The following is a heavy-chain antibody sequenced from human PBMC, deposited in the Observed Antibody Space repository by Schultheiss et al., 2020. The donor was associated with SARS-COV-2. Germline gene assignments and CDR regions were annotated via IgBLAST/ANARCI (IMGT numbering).Heavy chain of an antibody. D-gene: IGHD6-19*01. CDR2: IYTSGST. CDR3: ARDGYSSGWTIFDY. V-gene: IGHV4-4*07. CDR1: GGSISSYY. Sequence: SQTLSLTCTVSGGSISSYYWSWIRQPPGKGLEWIGSIYTSGSTNYNPSLKSRVTMSVDTSKNQFSLKLSSVTAADTAVYYCARDGYSSGWTIFDYWGQGTLVTVSS. J-gene: IGHJ4*02.